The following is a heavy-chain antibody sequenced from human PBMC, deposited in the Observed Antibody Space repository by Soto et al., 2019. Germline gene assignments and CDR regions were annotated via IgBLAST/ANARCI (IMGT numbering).Heavy chain of an antibody. CDR3: AKVDSGVVVAAKFSAFDI. Sequence: PGGSLRLSCAASGFTFSSYAMSWVRQAPGKGLEWVSAISGSGGSTYYADSVKGRFTISRDNSKNTLYLQMNSLRAEDTAVYYCAKVDSGVVVAAKFSAFDIWGQGTLVTVAS. J-gene: IGHJ3*02. V-gene: IGHV3-23*01. D-gene: IGHD2-15*01. CDR1: GFTFSSYA. CDR2: ISGSGGST.